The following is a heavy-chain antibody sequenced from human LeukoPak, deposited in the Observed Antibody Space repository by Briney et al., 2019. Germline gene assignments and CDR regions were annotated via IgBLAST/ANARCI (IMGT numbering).Heavy chain of an antibody. D-gene: IGHD5-12*01. V-gene: IGHV3-21*01. Sequence: PGGSLRLSCAASGFTFNTYNMNWVRQAPGKGLEWVSSISVDSNYLYYVDSLRRRFTVSRDNTKNSLYLQMNSLRAEDTAVYYCVSGYAGWLRGYYFDYWGQGTLVTVSS. CDR1: GFTFNTYN. CDR2: ISVDSNYL. CDR3: VSGYAGWLRGYYFDY. J-gene: IGHJ4*02.